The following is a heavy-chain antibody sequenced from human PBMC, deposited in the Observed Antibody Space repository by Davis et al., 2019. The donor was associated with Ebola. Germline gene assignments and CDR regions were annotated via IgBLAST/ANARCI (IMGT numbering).Heavy chain of an antibody. V-gene: IGHV3-15*07. CDR1: GITFSSSY. D-gene: IGHD2-21*02. CDR3: TTVYCGGDCYRNDAFDK. CDR2: IRKKSDGGTT. Sequence: GESLKISCAASGITFSSSYMNWVRQVPGKGLEWVGRIRKKSDGGTTDYAAPLKGRFSISRDELKNTLYLQMNTLKIEDTALYYCTTVYCGGDCYRNDAFDKWGQGTMVTVSS. J-gene: IGHJ3*02.